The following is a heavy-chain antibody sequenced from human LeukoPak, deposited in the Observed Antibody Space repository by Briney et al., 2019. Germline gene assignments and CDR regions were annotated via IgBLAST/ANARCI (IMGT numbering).Heavy chain of an antibody. CDR1: GFTFSENW. CDR3: AREEHRLAEAGTSAFDL. Sequence: GGSVRLSCVASGFTFSENWMHWVRRAPGKGLAWVSQINRDGGLTNYADSVKGRFTISRDNARNTVYLQMSSLRVEDTAIYFCAREEHRLAEAGTSAFDLGGQGTLVTVSP. CDR2: INRDGGLT. D-gene: IGHD6-13*01. J-gene: IGHJ3*01. V-gene: IGHV3-74*01.